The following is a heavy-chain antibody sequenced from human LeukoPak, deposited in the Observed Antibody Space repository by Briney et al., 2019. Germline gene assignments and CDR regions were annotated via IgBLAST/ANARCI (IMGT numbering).Heavy chain of an antibody. D-gene: IGHD7-27*01. CDR2: IYPGDSDT. Sequence: GESLKISCKGSGYRFTTYWIGWVRQMPGKGLEWMGIIYPGDSDTRYSPSFQGQVTISADKSITTTYLQWNSLKASDTAMYYCARQTGDNAFDIWGRGTMVTVSS. J-gene: IGHJ3*02. CDR1: GYRFTTYW. CDR3: ARQTGDNAFDI. V-gene: IGHV5-51*01.